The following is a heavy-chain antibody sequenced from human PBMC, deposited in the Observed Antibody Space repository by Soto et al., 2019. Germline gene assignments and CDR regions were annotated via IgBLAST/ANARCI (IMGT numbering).Heavy chain of an antibody. Sequence: GESLKISCKGSGYSFTSYWIGWVRQMPGTGLEWMAIIYPGDSDTRYSPSFQGQVTISVDKSISTAYLQWNSLKASDTAMYYCARRFYYDSYGSFDIWGQGTMVTVSS. CDR2: IYPGDSDT. J-gene: IGHJ3*02. CDR3: ARRFYYDSYGSFDI. D-gene: IGHD3-22*01. V-gene: IGHV5-51*01. CDR1: GYSFTSYW.